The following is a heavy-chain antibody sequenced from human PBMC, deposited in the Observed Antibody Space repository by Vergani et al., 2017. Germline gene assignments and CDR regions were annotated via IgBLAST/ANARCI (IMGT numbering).Heavy chain of an antibody. CDR1: GGTFGSHT. V-gene: IGHV1-69*02. J-gene: IGHJ3*02. CDR3: ARFCSSTSCYLNAFDI. Sequence: QVQLEQSGAEVKKPGSSVTVSCRASGGTFGSHTISWVRQAPGQGLEWVGRVIPHLEITTLAQHLQGRVIITADKSTDTAYMELSSLRSEDTAVYYCARFCSSTSCYLNAFDIWGQGTMVTVSS. CDR2: VIPHLEIT. D-gene: IGHD2-2*01.